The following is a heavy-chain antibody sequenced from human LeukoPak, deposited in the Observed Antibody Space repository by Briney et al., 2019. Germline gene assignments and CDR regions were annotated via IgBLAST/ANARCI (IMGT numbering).Heavy chain of an antibody. Sequence: GGSLRLSCAASGFTFNNYAMSWVRQAPGKGLEWVSLISGSGDRTYYADSAKGRFTISRDNPKNTLYVEMNSLRADDPAVYYCAKDSFYGEHPIFGYWGQGTLVTVSS. V-gene: IGHV3-23*01. CDR1: GFTFNNYA. D-gene: IGHD4-17*01. CDR3: AKDSFYGEHPIFGY. CDR2: ISGSGDRT. J-gene: IGHJ4*02.